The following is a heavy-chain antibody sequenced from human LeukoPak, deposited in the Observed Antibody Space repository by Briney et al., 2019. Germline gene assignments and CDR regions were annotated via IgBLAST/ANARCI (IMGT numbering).Heavy chain of an antibody. J-gene: IGHJ5*02. CDR3: ARDGITMTPGWFDP. V-gene: IGHV4-30-2*01. CDR2: IYHSGST. CDR1: GGSISSGGYS. Sequence: SETLSLTCAVSGGSISSGGYSWSWIRQPPGKGLEWIGYIYHSGSTYYNPSLKSRVTISVDTSKNQFSLKLSSVTAADTAVYYCARDGITMTPGWFDPWGQGTLVTVSS. D-gene: IGHD3-22*01.